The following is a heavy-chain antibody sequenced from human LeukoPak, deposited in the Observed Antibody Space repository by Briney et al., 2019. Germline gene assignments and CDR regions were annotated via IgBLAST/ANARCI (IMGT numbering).Heavy chain of an antibody. Sequence: ASVKVFCKASGYTFTGYYMHWVRQAPGQGLEWMGWINPNSGGTNYAQKFQGRVTMTRDTSISTAYMELSRLRSDDTAVYYCARGRGYYDILTGWFDYWGQGTLVTVSS. D-gene: IGHD3-9*01. J-gene: IGHJ4*02. CDR3: ARGRGYYDILTGWFDY. CDR2: INPNSGGT. V-gene: IGHV1-2*02. CDR1: GYTFTGYY.